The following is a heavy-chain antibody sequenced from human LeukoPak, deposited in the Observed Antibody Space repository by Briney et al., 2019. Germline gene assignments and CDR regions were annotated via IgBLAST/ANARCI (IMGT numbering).Heavy chain of an antibody. V-gene: IGHV3-23*01. Sequence: PGGSLRLSCTTSGFTFSRYDMPWVRQAPGKGLEWVSGISRSGPTYYRDSVRGRFTISRDNSKNTLYLQMNSLRAEDTAVYYCAKGESFAFATWGQGTMVTVSS. D-gene: IGHD2-21*01. CDR1: GFTFSRYD. CDR3: AKGESFAFAT. CDR2: ISRSGPT. J-gene: IGHJ3*02.